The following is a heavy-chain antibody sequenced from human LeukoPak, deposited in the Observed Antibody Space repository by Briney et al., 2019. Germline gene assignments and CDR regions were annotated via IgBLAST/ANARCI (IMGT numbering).Heavy chain of an antibody. D-gene: IGHD5-24*01. CDR3: ARHLDGYNPFDY. CDR1: GSSFSSYW. Sequence: KVGESLKISCKGSGSSFSSYWIAWVRQLPGKGLEYMGIINPGNSDIRYSPSFQGQVTISADKSISTAYLEWSSLKASDTAMYYCARHLDGYNPFDYWGQGTPVTVSS. V-gene: IGHV5-51*01. CDR2: INPGNSDI. J-gene: IGHJ4*02.